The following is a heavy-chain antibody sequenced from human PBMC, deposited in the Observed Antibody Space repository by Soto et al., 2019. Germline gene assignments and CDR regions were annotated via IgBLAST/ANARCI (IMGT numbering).Heavy chain of an antibody. CDR3: ARVFSSSWFYYFDS. Sequence: PSGTLSPTRSFSSVSVSSGRFYWALVRQPPGKGLEWIGYIFYNGNTNYNPSLKSRVAISIDTSRNQFSLKLSSVTAADTAVYFCARVFSSSWFYYFDSWGQGTLVTVSS. V-gene: IGHV4-61*01. J-gene: IGHJ4*02. CDR1: SVSVSSGRFY. D-gene: IGHD6-13*01. CDR2: IFYNGNT.